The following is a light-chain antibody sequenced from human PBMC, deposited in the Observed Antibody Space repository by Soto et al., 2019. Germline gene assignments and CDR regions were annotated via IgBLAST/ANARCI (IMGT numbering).Light chain of an antibody. CDR3: QSYDSSLSGVV. CDR2: GNS. Sequence: QSVLTQPPSVSGAPGQRVTFSCTGSSSNIGAGYDVYWYQQLPGTAPKLLIYGNSNRPSGVPDRFSGSKSGTSASLAITGLQAEDEADYYCQSYDSSLSGVVFGGGTKLTVL. CDR1: SSNIGAGYD. J-gene: IGLJ2*01. V-gene: IGLV1-40*01.